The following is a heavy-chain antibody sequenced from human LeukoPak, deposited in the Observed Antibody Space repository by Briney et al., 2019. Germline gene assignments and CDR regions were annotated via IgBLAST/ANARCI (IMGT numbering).Heavy chain of an antibody. CDR1: GYTFTGYY. Sequence: ASATVSCKASGYTFTGYYMHWVRQAPGQGLEWMGWINPNSGGTNYAQKFQGRVTMTRDTSISTAYMELSRLRSDDTAVYYCARDREGYYDILTGYYGVGAFDIWGQGTMVTVSS. CDR3: ARDREGYYDILTGYYGVGAFDI. V-gene: IGHV1-2*02. D-gene: IGHD3-9*01. CDR2: INPNSGGT. J-gene: IGHJ3*02.